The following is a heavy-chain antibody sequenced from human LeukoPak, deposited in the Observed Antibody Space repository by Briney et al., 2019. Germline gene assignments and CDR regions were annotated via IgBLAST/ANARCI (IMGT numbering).Heavy chain of an antibody. CDR2: ISGSGGST. J-gene: IGHJ4*02. D-gene: IGHD5-24*01. Sequence: GGSLRLSCAASGFTFSSYAMSWVRQAPGKGLEWVSGISGSGGSTYYADSVKGRFTISRDNSKNTLYLQMNSLRAEDTAVYYCARVEMATMNFDYWGQGTLVTVSS. CDR3: ARVEMATMNFDY. V-gene: IGHV3-23*01. CDR1: GFTFSSYA.